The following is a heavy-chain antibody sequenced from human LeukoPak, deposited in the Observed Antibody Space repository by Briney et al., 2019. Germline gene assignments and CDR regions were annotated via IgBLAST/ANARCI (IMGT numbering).Heavy chain of an antibody. CDR3: AKDLYGDYLPLGY. Sequence: GGSLRLSCAASGFTLSTYGMNWVRQPPGKGLEWVSSISDTSSYIYYADSVKGRFTISRDNAKNSLHLQMNSLRAEDTAVYYCAKDLYGDYLPLGYWGQGTLVTVSS. CDR1: GFTLSTYG. CDR2: ISDTSSYI. D-gene: IGHD4-17*01. J-gene: IGHJ4*02. V-gene: IGHV3-21*01.